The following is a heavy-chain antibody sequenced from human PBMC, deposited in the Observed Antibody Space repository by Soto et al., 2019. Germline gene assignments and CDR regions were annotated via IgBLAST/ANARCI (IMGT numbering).Heavy chain of an antibody. CDR3: ARGRDYDILTGYYPLVWFDP. D-gene: IGHD3-9*01. CDR2: FYYSGST. J-gene: IGHJ5*02. Sequence: PSETLSLTCTVSGGSISSYYWSWIRQPPGKGLEWIVYFYYSGSTNYNPSLKSRVTISVDTSKYQFSLKLSSVSAADTAVYYCARGRDYDILTGYYPLVWFDPWGQGTLVTVSS. CDR1: GGSISSYY. V-gene: IGHV4-59*01.